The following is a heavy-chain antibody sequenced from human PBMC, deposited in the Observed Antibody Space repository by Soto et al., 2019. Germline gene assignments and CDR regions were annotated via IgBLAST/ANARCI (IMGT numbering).Heavy chain of an antibody. CDR1: GFTFDDYA. Sequence: GGSLRLSCAASGFTFDDYAMHGVRQAPGKGLEWVSGISCNSGSIGYADSVKGRFTISRDNAKNSLYLQMNSLRAEDTALYYCAKDASGSYFSWFDPWGQGTLVTVSS. D-gene: IGHD1-26*01. J-gene: IGHJ5*02. CDR2: ISCNSGSI. V-gene: IGHV3-9*01. CDR3: AKDASGSYFSWFDP.